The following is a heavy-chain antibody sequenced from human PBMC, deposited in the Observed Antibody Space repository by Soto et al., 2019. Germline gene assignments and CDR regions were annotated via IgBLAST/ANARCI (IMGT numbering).Heavy chain of an antibody. CDR2: INSDGSST. D-gene: IGHD1-26*01. J-gene: IGHJ6*02. CDR1: GFTFSSYW. Sequence: GGSLRLSCAASGFTFSSYWMHWVRQAPGKGLVWVSRINSDGSSTSYADSVKGRFTISRDNAKNTLYLQMNSLRAEDTAVYYCATVREATSLDYGMDVWGQGTTVTVSS. CDR3: ATVREATSLDYGMDV. V-gene: IGHV3-74*01.